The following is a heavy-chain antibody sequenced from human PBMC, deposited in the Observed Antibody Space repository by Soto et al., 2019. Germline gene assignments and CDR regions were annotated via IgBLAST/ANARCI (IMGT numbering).Heavy chain of an antibody. CDR2: ISESDGST. J-gene: IGHJ6*02. D-gene: IGHD3-10*01. Sequence: GGSLRLSCAASGFTFSNYAMTWVRQAPGKGLEWVSGISESDGSTFYADSVKGRFTISRDNSENVLYLQMNSLRVEDTAVYHCASEYGSGNCGQFYGMDVWGQGTTVTVSS. CDR1: GFTFSNYA. V-gene: IGHV3-23*01. CDR3: ASEYGSGNCGQFYGMDV.